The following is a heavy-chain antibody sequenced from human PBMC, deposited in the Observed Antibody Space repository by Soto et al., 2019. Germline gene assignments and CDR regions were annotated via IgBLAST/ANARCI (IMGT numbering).Heavy chain of an antibody. CDR2: ISTFNGNT. V-gene: IGHV1-18*01. Sequence: QVQLVQSGAEVKKPGASVKVSCKASGYTFTSYGINWVRQAPGQGLEWMGRISTFNGNTKFAPKFQGRVTMTTDTATTTVYMELRSLRSNDTAVYYCARERGLTVSTLLGYWGQGTLVTVSS. D-gene: IGHD2-21*01. CDR1: GYTFTSYG. J-gene: IGHJ4*02. CDR3: ARERGLTVSTLLGY.